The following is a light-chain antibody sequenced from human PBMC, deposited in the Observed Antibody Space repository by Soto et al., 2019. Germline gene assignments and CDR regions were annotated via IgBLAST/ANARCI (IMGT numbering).Light chain of an antibody. CDR2: DSS. Sequence: EIVMTQSPATLSVSPGESATLSCRASQGVSNRLAWYQQKPGQPPRLLIYDSSTRATGIPARFSGSGSGTEFTLTISSLQSEDFAVYYCQQYNNWPLTFGGGTKVDIK. V-gene: IGKV3-15*01. J-gene: IGKJ4*01. CDR3: QQYNNWPLT. CDR1: QGVSNR.